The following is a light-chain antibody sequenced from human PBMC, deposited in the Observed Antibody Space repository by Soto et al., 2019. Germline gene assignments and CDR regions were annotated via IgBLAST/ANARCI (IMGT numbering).Light chain of an antibody. CDR3: SSYTSSSNLYV. CDR1: SSDVGGYNY. Sequence: QSVLTQPASVSGSPGQSITISCTGTSSDVGGYNYVSWYQQHPGKAPKLMIYDVSNRPSGVSNRFSGSKSGNTASLTISGRQAEDEADYYCSSYTSSSNLYVFGTGTKLTVL. V-gene: IGLV2-14*01. J-gene: IGLJ1*01. CDR2: DVS.